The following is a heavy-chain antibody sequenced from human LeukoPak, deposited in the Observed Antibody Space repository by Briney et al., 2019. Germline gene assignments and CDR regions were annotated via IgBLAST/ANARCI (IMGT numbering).Heavy chain of an antibody. D-gene: IGHD6-25*01. J-gene: IGHJ2*01. V-gene: IGHV3-21*04. Sequence: GGSLRLSCAASGFTISSYSMNWVRQAPGKGLEWVSSISSTGSYIYYADSVKGRFTISRDNSKNTLYLQMNSLRAEDTAVYYCAKDLTLPANWYFDLWGRGTLVTVSS. CDR2: ISSTGSYI. CDR1: GFTISSYS. CDR3: AKDLTLPANWYFDL.